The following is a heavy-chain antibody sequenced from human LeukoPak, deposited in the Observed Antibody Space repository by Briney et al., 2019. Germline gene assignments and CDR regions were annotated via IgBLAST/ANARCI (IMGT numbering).Heavy chain of an antibody. D-gene: IGHD4-17*01. V-gene: IGHV3-74*01. CDR1: GFVFGSYW. J-gene: IGHJ4*02. CDR3: ARVAHDYVDSGPDY. CDR2: VNSDGSDT. Sequence: GGSLRLSCAASGFVFGSYWMHWVRQAPGKGLVWVSRVNSDGSDTTYADSVKGRFTISRDNAKKMVYLEMHSLRAGDTAIYYCARVAHDYVDSGPDYWGQGTLVSVSS.